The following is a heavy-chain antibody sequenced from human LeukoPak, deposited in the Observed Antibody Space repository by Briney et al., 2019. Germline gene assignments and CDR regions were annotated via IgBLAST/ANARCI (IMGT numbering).Heavy chain of an antibody. CDR1: GYTFTSYH. V-gene: IGHV1-46*01. J-gene: IGHJ6*02. Sequence: ASVKVSCKASGYTFTSYHMHWVRQAPGQGLEWMGIINPSGGSTSYAQKFQGRVTMTRDTSTSTVYMELSSLRSEDTAVYYCARGPGYCSSTSCSGGMDVWGQGTTVTVSS. CDR3: ARGPGYCSSTSCSGGMDV. D-gene: IGHD2-2*01. CDR2: INPSGGST.